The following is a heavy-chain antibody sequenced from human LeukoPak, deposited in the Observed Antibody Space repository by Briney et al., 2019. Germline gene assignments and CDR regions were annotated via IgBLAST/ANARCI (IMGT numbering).Heavy chain of an antibody. J-gene: IGHJ4*02. CDR2: ISGSGGST. V-gene: IGHV3-23*01. CDR1: GFTFSSYA. D-gene: IGHD3-3*01. CDR3: AKATLRFLEWLFFDY. Sequence: PGGSLRLSCAASGFTFSSYAMSWVRQAPGKGLEWVSAISGSGGSTYYADSVKGRFAISRDNSKNTLYLQMNSLRAEDTAVYYCAKATLRFLEWLFFDYWGQGTLVTVSS.